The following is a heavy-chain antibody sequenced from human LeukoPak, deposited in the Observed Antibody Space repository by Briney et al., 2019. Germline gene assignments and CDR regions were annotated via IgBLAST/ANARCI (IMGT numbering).Heavy chain of an antibody. CDR1: GGTFSRYA. CDR2: IIPIFGTA. D-gene: IGHD3-22*01. Sequence: SVKVSCKASGGTFSRYAITWVRQAPGQGLEWMGGIIPIFGTANYAQKFQGRVTITADKSTSTAYMELSSLRSEDTAVYYCARAQGPLPTYYYDSSGLSDAFDIWGQGTMVTVSS. CDR3: ARAQGPLPTYYYDSSGLSDAFDI. J-gene: IGHJ3*02. V-gene: IGHV1-69*06.